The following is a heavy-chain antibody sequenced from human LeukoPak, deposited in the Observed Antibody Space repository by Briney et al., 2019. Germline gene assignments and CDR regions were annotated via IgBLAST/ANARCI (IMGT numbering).Heavy chain of an antibody. CDR2: IYYSGST. CDR1: GGPFSGYF. D-gene: IGHD3-10*01. Sequence: SETLSLTCAVSGGPFSGYFWSWIRQSSGKGLEWIGYIYYSGSTNYNPSLKSRVTISVDTSKNQFSLKLSSVTAADTAVYYCARGSPLGITMVRGANYGMDVWGQGTTVTVSS. V-gene: IGHV4-59*01. CDR3: ARGSPLGITMVRGANYGMDV. J-gene: IGHJ6*02.